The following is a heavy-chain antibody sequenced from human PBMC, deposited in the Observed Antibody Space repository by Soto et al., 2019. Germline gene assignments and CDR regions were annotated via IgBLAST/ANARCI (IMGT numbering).Heavy chain of an antibody. V-gene: IGHV2-5*02. CDR2: IYWDDDK. CDR3: AHVLGYCSGGSCYSGPSDY. D-gene: IGHD2-15*01. Sequence: QITLKESGPTLVKPTQTLTLTCTFSGFSLTTRGVSVGWIRQPPGKALEWLALIYWDDDKRYSSSLKSRVIITKDTSKNQVVLTKTNMDPVDTATYYCAHVLGYCSGGSCYSGPSDYWGQGTLVTVSS. J-gene: IGHJ4*02. CDR1: GFSLTTRGVS.